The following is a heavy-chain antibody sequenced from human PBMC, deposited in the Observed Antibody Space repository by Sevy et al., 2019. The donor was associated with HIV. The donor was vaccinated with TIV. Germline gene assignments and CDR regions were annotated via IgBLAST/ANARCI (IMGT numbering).Heavy chain of an antibody. CDR2: IIPIFGTA. CDR3: ARVVGIAARPGLYGMDV. J-gene: IGHJ6*02. V-gene: IGHV1-69*13. CDR1: SYTFSNYG. D-gene: IGHD6-6*01. Sequence: ASVKVSCKASSYTFSNYGITWVRQAPGQGLEWVGGIIPIFGTANYAQKFQGRVTITADESTSTAYMELSSLRSEDTAVYYCARVVGIAARPGLYGMDVWGQGTTVTVSS.